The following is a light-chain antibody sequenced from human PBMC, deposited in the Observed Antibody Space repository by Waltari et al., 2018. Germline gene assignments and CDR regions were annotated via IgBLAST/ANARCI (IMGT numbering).Light chain of an antibody. CDR1: KNIGNN. J-gene: IGKJ2*01. V-gene: IGKV3-15*01. Sequence: ETIMTQSPATLSVSPGESATLTCRASKNIGNNLACYQQKPGQAPRLLIYVTSSRSTGIPGRFFGAGSGTDFTLTISSLQSEDFGVYYCQQYNEWPYTFGQGTKVDLK. CDR3: QQYNEWPYT. CDR2: VTS.